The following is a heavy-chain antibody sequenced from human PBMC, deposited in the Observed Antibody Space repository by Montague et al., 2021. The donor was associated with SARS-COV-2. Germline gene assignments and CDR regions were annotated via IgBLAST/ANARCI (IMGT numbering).Heavy chain of an antibody. V-gene: IGHV3-11*06. Sequence: SLRLSCAASGFIFSDYSMTWVRQTPGKGLEWISHIKGDRSRTSYADSVKGRFTISRDNAKNTLYLQMNSLRVEDTAVYYCARVTSLFDPWGQGTLVTVSS. CDR1: GFIFSDYS. J-gene: IGHJ5*02. CDR2: IKGDRSRT. CDR3: ARVTSLFDP.